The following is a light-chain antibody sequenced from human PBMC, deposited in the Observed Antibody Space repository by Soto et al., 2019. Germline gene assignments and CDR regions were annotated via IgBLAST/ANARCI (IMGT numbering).Light chain of an antibody. J-gene: IGKJ4*01. CDR1: QSVSSTN. CDR3: QQYGSSPLLT. Sequence: EIMLTQSPGTLSLSPGERATLSCRASQSVSSTNLAWYQQKPGQAPRLLIYGASSRATGIPDRFSGSGSGTDFPLTISRLEPEDFVVYYCQQYGSSPLLTFGGGTKVEIK. V-gene: IGKV3-20*01. CDR2: GAS.